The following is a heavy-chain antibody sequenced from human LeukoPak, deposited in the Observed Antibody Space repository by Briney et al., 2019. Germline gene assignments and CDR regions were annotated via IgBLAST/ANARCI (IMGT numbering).Heavy chain of an antibody. CDR3: ARERKEVYAIDY. Sequence: GGSLRLSCAASGFTFSSYAMHWVRQAPGKGLEWVAVISYDGSNKYYADSVKGRFTISRDNSKNTLYQQMNSLRAEDTAVYYCARERKEVYAIDYWGQGTLVTVSS. D-gene: IGHD2-8*01. CDR2: ISYDGSNK. J-gene: IGHJ4*02. CDR1: GFTFSSYA. V-gene: IGHV3-30-3*01.